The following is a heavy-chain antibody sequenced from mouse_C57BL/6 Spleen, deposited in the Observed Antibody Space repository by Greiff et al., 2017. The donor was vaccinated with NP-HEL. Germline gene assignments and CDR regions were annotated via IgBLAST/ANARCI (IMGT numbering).Heavy chain of an antibody. D-gene: IGHD1-1*01. CDR2: IDPEDGET. CDR3: AGDYYGSSPSFAY. CDR1: GFNIKDYY. V-gene: IGHV14-2*01. J-gene: IGHJ3*01. Sequence: VHVKQSGAELVKPGASVKLSCTASGFNIKDYYMHWVKQRTEQGLEWIGRIDPEDGETKYAPKFQGKATITADTSSNTAYLQLSSLTSEDTAVYYCAGDYYGSSPSFAYWGQGTLVTVSA.